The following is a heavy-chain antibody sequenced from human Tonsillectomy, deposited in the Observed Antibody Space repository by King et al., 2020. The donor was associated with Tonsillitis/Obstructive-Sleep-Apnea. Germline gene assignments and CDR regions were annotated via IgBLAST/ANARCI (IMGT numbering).Heavy chain of an antibody. J-gene: IGHJ3*02. V-gene: IGHV5-51*01. D-gene: IGHD6-13*01. CDR2: IYPGDSDY. CDR1: GYNFTNYW. CDR3: AGCSAAARHSSNAFDI. Sequence: VQLVESGAEVKKPGESLKISCKGSGYNFTNYWIDWVRQMPGKGLEWVGIIYPGDSDYRYSPSFKGQVTISADKSISPAYLQWSSLKASDTAMYYCAGCSAAARHSSNAFDIWGQGTMVTVSS.